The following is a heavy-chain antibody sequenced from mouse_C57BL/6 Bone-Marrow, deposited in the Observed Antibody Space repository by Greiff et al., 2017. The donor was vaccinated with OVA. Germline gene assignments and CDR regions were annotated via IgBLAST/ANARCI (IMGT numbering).Heavy chain of an antibody. D-gene: IGHD1-1*01. J-gene: IGHJ1*03. CDR3: AGDSYYYGSSYLPYWYFDV. CDR2: ITHSGET. Sequence: QVQLKESGPGLVKPSQSLFLTCSITGFPITSGYYWIWIRQSPGKPLEWMGYITHSGETFYNPSLQSPISITRETSKNQFFLQLNSVTTEDTAMYYCAGDSYYYGSSYLPYWYFDVWGTGTTVTVSS. CDR1: GFPITSGYY. V-gene: IGHV12-3*01.